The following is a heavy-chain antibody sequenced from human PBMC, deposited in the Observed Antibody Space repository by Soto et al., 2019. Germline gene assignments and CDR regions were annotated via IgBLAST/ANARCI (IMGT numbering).Heavy chain of an antibody. Sequence: PVGSLRLSCAASGFNFRSYALTWVRQAPGKGLEWVSAISGSGTTTYYGDSVKGRFTISRDKSKNTVYLQMNSLRAEDTAVYYCAKDRQSSGGLWNGLDVWGQGTTVTVSS. J-gene: IGHJ6*02. CDR2: ISGSGTTT. D-gene: IGHD6-19*01. CDR1: GFNFRSYA. V-gene: IGHV3-23*01. CDR3: AKDRQSSGGLWNGLDV.